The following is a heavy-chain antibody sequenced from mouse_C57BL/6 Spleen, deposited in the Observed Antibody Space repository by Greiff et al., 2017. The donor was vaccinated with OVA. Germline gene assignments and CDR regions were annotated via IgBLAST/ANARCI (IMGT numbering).Heavy chain of an antibody. V-gene: IGHV5-4*01. CDR3: ARETYGYYFDY. CDR2: ISDGGSYT. J-gene: IGHJ2*01. CDR1: GFTFSSYA. Sequence: DVHLVESGGGLVKPGGSLKLSCAASGFTFSSYAMSWVRQTPEKRLEWVATISDGGSYTYYPDNVKGRFTISRDNAKNNLYLQMSHLKSEDTAMYYCARETYGYYFDYWGQGTTLTVSS. D-gene: IGHD1-1*01.